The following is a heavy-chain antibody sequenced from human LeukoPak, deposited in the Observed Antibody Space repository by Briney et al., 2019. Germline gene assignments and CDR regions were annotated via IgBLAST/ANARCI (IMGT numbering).Heavy chain of an antibody. J-gene: IGHJ3*02. CDR1: GGSISSYY. Sequence: PSETLSLTCTVSGGSISSYYWSWIRQPAGKGLEWIGRIYTSGSTNYNPSLKSRVTISVDTSKNQFSLKLSSVTAADTAVYYCAVGGALLSMAGAFDIWGQGTMVTVSS. CDR3: AVGGALLSMAGAFDI. D-gene: IGHD6-19*01. CDR2: IYTSGST. V-gene: IGHV4-4*07.